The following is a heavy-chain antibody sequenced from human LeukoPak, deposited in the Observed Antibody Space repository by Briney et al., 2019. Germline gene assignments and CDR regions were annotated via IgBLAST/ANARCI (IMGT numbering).Heavy chain of an antibody. J-gene: IGHJ4*02. V-gene: IGHV3-74*01. CDR2: INSDGSDS. CDR1: GFTFTDYW. Sequence: GGSLRLSCAASGFTFTDYWMHWVRQAPGKGLEWVSRINSDGSDSTYADSVKGRFSMSRDNAKTTVYLQMSSLRAEDTAMYYCGISRWSAYCSAWGQGTLVTVSS. CDR3: GISRWSAYCSA. D-gene: IGHD3-3*01.